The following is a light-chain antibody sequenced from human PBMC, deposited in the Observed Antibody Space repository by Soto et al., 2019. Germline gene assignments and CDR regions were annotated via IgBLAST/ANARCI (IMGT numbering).Light chain of an antibody. J-gene: IGLJ2*01. CDR1: SSDAGGYNY. CDR2: EVT. CDR3: SSYTSSSTPVV. Sequence: QSVLTQPASVSGSPGQSITISCTGTSSDAGGYNYVSWYQQHPGKAPKLMIYEVTNRPSGVSNRFSGSKSGNTASLTISGLQPEDEADYYCSSYTSSSTPVVFGGGTQLTVL. V-gene: IGLV2-14*01.